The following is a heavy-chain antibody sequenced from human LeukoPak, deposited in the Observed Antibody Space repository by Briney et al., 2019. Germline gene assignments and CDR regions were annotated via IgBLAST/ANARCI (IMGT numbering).Heavy chain of an antibody. J-gene: IGHJ4*02. D-gene: IGHD5-18*01. CDR1: GFTFSRHW. V-gene: IGHV3-7*05. Sequence: PWGSLRLSCAASGFTFSRHWMSWVRQAPGKGLEWVANIKRDVSEKYYVDSVKGRFTISRDNAKNSLYLQMNSLTAEDTAVYYCARTPGILLFDYWGQGTLVTVSS. CDR3: ARTPGILLFDY. CDR2: IKRDVSEK.